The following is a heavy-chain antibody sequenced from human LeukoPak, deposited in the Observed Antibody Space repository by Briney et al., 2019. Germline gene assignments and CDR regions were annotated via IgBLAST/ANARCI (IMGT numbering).Heavy chain of an antibody. CDR2: IIPILGIA. J-gene: IGHJ6*02. CDR1: GGTFSSYA. V-gene: IGHV1-69*04. CDR3: ARERGYSYGYSYYYGMDV. D-gene: IGHD5-18*01. Sequence: SVKVSCKASGGTFSSYAISWVRQAPGQGLEWMGRIIPILGIANSAQKFQGRVTITADKSTSTAYMELSSLRSEDTAVYYCARERGYSYGYSYYYGMDVWGQGTTVTVSS.